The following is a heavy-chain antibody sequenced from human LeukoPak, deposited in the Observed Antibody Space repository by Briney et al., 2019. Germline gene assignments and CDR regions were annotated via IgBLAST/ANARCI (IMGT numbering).Heavy chain of an antibody. J-gene: IGHJ5*02. D-gene: IGHD6-13*01. CDR3: ARRIAAAALFDP. CDR2: MNPNSGNT. CDR1: GYTFTSYD. V-gene: IGHV1-8*01. Sequence: GASVKVSCKASGYTFTSYDINWVRQATGQRLEWMGWMNPNSGNTGYAQKFQGRVTITRNTSISTAYMELSSLRSEDTAVYYCARRIAAAALFDPWGQGTLVTVSS.